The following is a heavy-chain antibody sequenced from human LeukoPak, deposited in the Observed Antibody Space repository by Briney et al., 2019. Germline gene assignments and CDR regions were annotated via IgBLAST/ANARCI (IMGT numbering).Heavy chain of an antibody. J-gene: IGHJ6*02. CDR2: IYPGDSDT. CDR3: AIPYYGSGSSYYYYGMDV. D-gene: IGHD3-10*01. Sequence: GESLEISCKGSGYSFTSYWIGWVRQMPGKGLEWMGIIYPGDSDTRYSPSFQGQVTISADKSISTAYLQWSSLKASDTAMYYCAIPYYGSGSSYYYYGMDVWGQGTTVTVSS. CDR1: GYSFTSYW. V-gene: IGHV5-51*01.